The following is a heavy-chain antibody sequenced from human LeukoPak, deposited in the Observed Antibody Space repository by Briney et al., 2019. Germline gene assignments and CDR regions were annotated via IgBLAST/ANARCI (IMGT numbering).Heavy chain of an antibody. CDR2: IKQDGSEK. V-gene: IGHV3-7*01. Sequence: GSLRLSCAASGFTFSSYWRSWVRPAPGKGLEWVANIKQDGSEKYYVDSVKGRFTISRDNAKNSLYLQMNSLRAEDTAVYYCAREMASTRVAAAGTTAVFDYWGQGTLVTVSS. D-gene: IGHD6-13*01. CDR1: GFTFSSYW. CDR3: AREMASTRVAAAGTTAVFDY. J-gene: IGHJ4*02.